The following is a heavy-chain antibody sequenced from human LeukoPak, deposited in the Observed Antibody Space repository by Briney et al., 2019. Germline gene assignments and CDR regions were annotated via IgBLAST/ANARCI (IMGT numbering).Heavy chain of an antibody. J-gene: IGHJ6*02. CDR1: GGSICSYS. CDR2: IYYSGST. V-gene: IGHV4-59*01. Sequence: SETLSLTCTLSGGSICSYSWTWIPQPPGKGLEWIGYIYYSGSTNYTSSLKSRVIISADTTKNQFSLKLPSMTAADTAVYYCARLRPDYDILTGFGMDVWGQGTTVTVSS. D-gene: IGHD3-9*01. CDR3: ARLRPDYDILTGFGMDV.